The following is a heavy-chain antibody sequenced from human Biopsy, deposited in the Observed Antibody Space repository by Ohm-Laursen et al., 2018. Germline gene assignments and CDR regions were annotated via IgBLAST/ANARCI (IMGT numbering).Heavy chain of an antibody. CDR1: GGSINSGGYY. CDR3: AREVLGDCSGGSCYHDAFDI. CDR2: IYYSGRT. D-gene: IGHD2-15*01. V-gene: IGHV4-31*03. Sequence: TLSLTCTVSGGSINSGGYYWSWIRQHPGKGLEWIGYIYYSGRTYYNPSLKSRLSISVDTSKNQFSLRLSSVTAADTAVYYCAREVLGDCSGGSCYHDAFDIWGQGTMVTVPS. J-gene: IGHJ3*02.